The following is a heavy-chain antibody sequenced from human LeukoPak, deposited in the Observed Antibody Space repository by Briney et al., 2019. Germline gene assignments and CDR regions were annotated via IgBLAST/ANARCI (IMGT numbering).Heavy chain of an antibody. J-gene: IGHJ4*02. CDR3: AKYCSGGCYSGLDY. CDR1: GFTFSSHF. V-gene: IGHV3-23*01. CDR2: ISTGGST. Sequence: GGSLRLSCAASGFTFSSHFMSWVRQAPGKGLEWLSTISTGGSTYYADSVKGRFTISRDNSKNTLHLQMNGLRAEDTAVYYCAKYCSGGCYSGLDYWGQGTLVTVSS. D-gene: IGHD2-21*01.